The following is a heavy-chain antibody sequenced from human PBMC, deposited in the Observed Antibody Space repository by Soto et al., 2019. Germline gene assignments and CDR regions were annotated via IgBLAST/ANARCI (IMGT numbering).Heavy chain of an antibody. Sequence: GASVKVSCKASGGTFSSYAISWVRQAPGQGLEWMGGIIPIFGTANYAQKFQGRVTITADKSTSTAYMELSSLRSEDTAVYYCATDPYQGHYYYYRMDVWGQGTPVTVS. D-gene: IGHD3-16*01. CDR2: IIPIFGTA. CDR3: ATDPYQGHYYYYRMDV. CDR1: GGTFSSYA. V-gene: IGHV1-69*06. J-gene: IGHJ6*02.